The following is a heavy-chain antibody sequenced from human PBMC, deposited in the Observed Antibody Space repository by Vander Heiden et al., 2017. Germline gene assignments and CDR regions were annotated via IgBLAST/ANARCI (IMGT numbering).Heavy chain of an antibody. V-gene: IGHV4-31*03. Sequence: QVQLQESGPGLVKPSQTLSLTCTVSGGSLSSGRSYLSSVRHPPGKGLARIGSIHSSGGTYYNPSLKSRVTISVDTSKNPFSLKLSSVTAPDTAVYYCAREGSLYYYGSGSYFKADAFDIWGQGTMVTVSS. J-gene: IGHJ3*02. CDR1: GGSLSSGRSY. CDR3: AREGSLYYYGSGSYFKADAFDI. CDR2: IHSSGGT. D-gene: IGHD3-10*01.